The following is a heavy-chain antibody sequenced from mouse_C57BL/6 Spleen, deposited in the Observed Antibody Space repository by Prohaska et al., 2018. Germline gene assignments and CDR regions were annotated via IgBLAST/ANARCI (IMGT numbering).Heavy chain of an antibody. CDR1: GYTFTSYW. Sequence: QVQLQQSGPELVRPGVSVKISCKGSGYTFTSYWMQWVKQRPGQGLEWIGEIDPSDSYTNYNQKFKGKATLTVDTYSSTAYMQLSSLTSEDSAVYYCARSVGPDDFDYWGQGTTLTVSS. J-gene: IGHJ2*01. CDR2: IDPSDSYT. V-gene: IGHV1-50*01. CDR3: ARSVGPDDFDY.